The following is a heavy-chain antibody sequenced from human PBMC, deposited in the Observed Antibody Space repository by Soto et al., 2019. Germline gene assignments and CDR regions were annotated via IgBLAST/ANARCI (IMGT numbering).Heavy chain of an antibody. CDR1: GFTFSSYS. J-gene: IGHJ6*02. Sequence: VGSLRLSCAASGFTFSSYSVNWVRQAPGKGLEWVSSISSSSSYIYYADSVKGRFTISRDNAKNSLYLQMNSLRAEDTAVYYCARDPGGSYYCGMDDWGQGTTVTVSS. CDR3: ARDPGGSYYCGMDD. CDR2: ISSSSSYI. V-gene: IGHV3-21*01. D-gene: IGHD3-16*01.